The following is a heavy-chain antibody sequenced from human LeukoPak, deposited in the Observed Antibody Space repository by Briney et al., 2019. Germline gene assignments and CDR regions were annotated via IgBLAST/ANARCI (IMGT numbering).Heavy chain of an antibody. CDR3: ARGIAAASAGVN. Sequence: GGSLRLSCAASGFTVSSNYMSWVRQAPGKGLEWVSVIYSGGSPYYADSVKGRFTISRDNSKNTLYLQMNSLRAEDTAVYYCARGIAAASAGVNWGQGTLVTVSS. CDR1: GFTVSSNY. J-gene: IGHJ4*02. CDR2: IYSGGSP. V-gene: IGHV3-53*01. D-gene: IGHD6-13*01.